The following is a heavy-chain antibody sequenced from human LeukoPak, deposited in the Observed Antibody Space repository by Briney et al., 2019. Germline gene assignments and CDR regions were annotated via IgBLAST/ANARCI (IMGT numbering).Heavy chain of an antibody. CDR1: GFSFSNSW. CDR3: ARGNYDGAGY. J-gene: IGHJ4*02. D-gene: IGHD3-10*01. V-gene: IGHV3-7*01. Sequence: GGSLRLSCAASGFSFSNSWMNWVRRAPGKGLQWVASIKRDGSERNYVDSVEGRFTISRDNAKNSLFLQMNSLRAEDTAVYYCARGNYDGAGYWGQGTLVTVSS. CDR2: IKRDGSER.